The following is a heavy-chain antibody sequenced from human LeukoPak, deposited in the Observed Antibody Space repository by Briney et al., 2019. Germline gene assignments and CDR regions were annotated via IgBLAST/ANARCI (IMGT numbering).Heavy chain of an antibody. J-gene: IGHJ3*02. Sequence: SVKVSCKASGDTLNSYAISWVRQAPGQGLEWMGRIIPLLGIANYAQKFQGRVTISADKSTSTAYMELSSLRSDDTAVYYCARDPDSGSPDAFDIWGQGTMVTVSS. CDR2: IIPLLGIA. V-gene: IGHV1-69*04. CDR1: GDTLNSYA. CDR3: ARDPDSGSPDAFDI. D-gene: IGHD1-26*01.